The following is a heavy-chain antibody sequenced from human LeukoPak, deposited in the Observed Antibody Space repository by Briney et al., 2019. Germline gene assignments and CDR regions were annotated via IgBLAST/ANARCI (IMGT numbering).Heavy chain of an antibody. CDR1: GFTFSSYS. D-gene: IGHD5-24*01. J-gene: IGHJ4*02. V-gene: IGHV3-21*01. CDR3: ARGQKRSLLFDY. CDR2: TSSSSSYI. Sequence: GGSLRLSCAACGFTFSSYSMTWVRQAPGKGMEWVSSTSSSSSYIYYADSVKGRFTISRDNAKNSLYLQMNSLRAEDTAVYYCARGQKRSLLFDYWGQGTLVTVSS.